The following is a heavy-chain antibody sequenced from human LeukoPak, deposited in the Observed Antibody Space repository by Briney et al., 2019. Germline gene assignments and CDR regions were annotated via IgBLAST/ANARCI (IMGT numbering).Heavy chain of an antibody. Sequence: GGSLRLSCAASGVMFPSYWMTWVRQAPGKGLEWVANIKQDGSEKYYVDSVKGRFTISRDNAKNSVYLQMNSLRAEDTAVYYYARRHHFGFLDSWGQGTLVTVSS. V-gene: IGHV3-7*04. CDR3: ARRHHFGFLDS. CDR1: GVMFPSYW. J-gene: IGHJ4*02. D-gene: IGHD3-10*01. CDR2: IKQDGSEK.